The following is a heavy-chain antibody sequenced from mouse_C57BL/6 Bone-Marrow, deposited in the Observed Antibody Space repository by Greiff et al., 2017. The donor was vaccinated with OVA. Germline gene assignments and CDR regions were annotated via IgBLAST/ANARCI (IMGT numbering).Heavy chain of an antibody. CDR2: INPSSGYT. D-gene: IGHD1-1*01. Sequence: QVQLQQSGAELAKPGASVKLSCKASGYTFTSYWMHWVKQRPGQGLEWIGYINPSSGYTKYNQKFKDKATLTADKSSSTAYMQLSSLTYEDSAVYYCARPRLLRYWYFDVWGTGTTVTVSS. V-gene: IGHV1-7*01. J-gene: IGHJ1*03. CDR3: ARPRLLRYWYFDV. CDR1: GYTFTSYW.